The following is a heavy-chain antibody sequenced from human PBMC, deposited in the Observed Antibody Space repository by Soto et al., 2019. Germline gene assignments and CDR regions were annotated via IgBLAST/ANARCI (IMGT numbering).Heavy chain of an antibody. V-gene: IGHV1-18*04. CDR3: ARDWSRYYDNSGLIWFD. J-gene: IGHJ4*02. CDR2: ISAYNGDT. CDR1: GYTFRSYG. D-gene: IGHD3-22*01. Sequence: QIQLVQSGGEVKKPGASVKVSCKASGYTFRSYGISWVRQAPGQGLEWVGWISAYNGDTHYAPKFQDRITSTTETSTDTAYMELRSLRLDDTAVYYCARDWSRYYDNSGLIWFDLGQGSLVTVAS.